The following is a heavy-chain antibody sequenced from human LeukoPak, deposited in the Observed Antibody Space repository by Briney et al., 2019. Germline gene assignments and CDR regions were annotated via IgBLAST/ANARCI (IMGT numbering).Heavy chain of an antibody. V-gene: IGHV1-69*01. D-gene: IGHD5-18*01. Sequence: SVKVSCKASGATFSSYAISWVRKAPGQGLEWMGGIIPIFGTANYAQKFQGRVTITADESTSTAYMELSSLRSEDTAVYYCARVDTAMGYYYYGMDVWGKGTTVTVSS. J-gene: IGHJ6*04. CDR1: GATFSSYA. CDR3: ARVDTAMGYYYYGMDV. CDR2: IIPIFGTA.